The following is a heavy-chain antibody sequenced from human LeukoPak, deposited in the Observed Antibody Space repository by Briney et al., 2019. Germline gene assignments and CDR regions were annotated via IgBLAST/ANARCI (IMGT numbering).Heavy chain of an antibody. CDR2: ISSSSSYI. CDR3: ARDRGMYSGSPPDH. D-gene: IGHD1-26*01. Sequence: GGSLRLSCAASGFTFSSYSMNWVRQAPGKGLEWVSSISSSSSYIYYAVSVKGRFTISRDNAKNSLYLQMNSLRAEDTAVYYCARDRGMYSGSPPDHWGQGTLVTVSS. CDR1: GFTFSSYS. V-gene: IGHV3-21*01. J-gene: IGHJ4*02.